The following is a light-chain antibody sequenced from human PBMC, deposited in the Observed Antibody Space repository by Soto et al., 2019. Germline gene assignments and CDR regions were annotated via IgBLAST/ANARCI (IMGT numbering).Light chain of an antibody. CDR2: GAS. CDR1: QSVSSK. V-gene: IGKV3-15*01. CDR3: QQYGSSGT. J-gene: IGKJ1*01. Sequence: EIVITQSPATLSVSPGEGATLSCRASQSVSSKLAWYQQKPGQAPRLLIYGASTRATGIPARFSGSGSGTDFTLTISRLEPEDSAVYYCQQYGSSGTFGQGTKVDIK.